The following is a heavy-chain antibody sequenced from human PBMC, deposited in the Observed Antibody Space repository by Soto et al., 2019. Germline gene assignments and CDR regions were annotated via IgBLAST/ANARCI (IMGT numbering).Heavy chain of an antibody. D-gene: IGHD2-15*01. CDR3: ARGRGYCSGGSCSEFDY. Sequence: EVQLVESGGGLVKPGGSLRLSCAASGFTFSSYSMNWVRQAPGKGLEWVSSISSSSSYIYYADSVKGRFTISRDNAKNSLYLQMNSLRAEDTAVYYCARGRGYCSGGSCSEFDYWGQGTLVTVSS. CDR2: ISSSSSYI. V-gene: IGHV3-21*01. J-gene: IGHJ4*02. CDR1: GFTFSSYS.